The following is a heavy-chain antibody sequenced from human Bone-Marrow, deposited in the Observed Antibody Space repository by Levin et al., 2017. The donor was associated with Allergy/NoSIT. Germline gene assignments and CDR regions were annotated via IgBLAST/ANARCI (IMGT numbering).Heavy chain of an antibody. CDR2: ACGGCGDRST. CDR1: GFNFYDYA. Sequence: GESLKISCVASGFNFYDYAMSWVRQAPGKRLEWIATACGGCGDRSTYHADSVRGRFTTSRDSPKNMVYLQMNSLRVDDTALYYCAKATLRTCSGARCYSFDSWGQGTLVTVSS. J-gene: IGHJ5*01. V-gene: IGHV3-23*01. CDR3: AKATLRTCSGARCYSFDS. D-gene: IGHD2-15*01.